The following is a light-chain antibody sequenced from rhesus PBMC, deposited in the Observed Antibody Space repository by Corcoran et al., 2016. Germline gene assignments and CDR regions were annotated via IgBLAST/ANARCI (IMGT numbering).Light chain of an antibody. Sequence: DIQMTQSPSSLSASVGDRVTITCRASENVNNYLNWYQQKPGKAPKLLIYKASILQSGVPSRFSGSGSRTDYTFTIRSLQPEDVATYYCQHGYGTPWTFGQGTKVGIK. CDR1: ENVNNY. V-gene: IGKV1-74*01. CDR3: QHGYGTPWT. J-gene: IGKJ1*01. CDR2: KAS.